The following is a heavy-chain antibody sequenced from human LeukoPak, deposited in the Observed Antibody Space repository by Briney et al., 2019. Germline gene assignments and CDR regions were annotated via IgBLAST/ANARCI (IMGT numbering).Heavy chain of an antibody. CDR2: FHTEDGET. J-gene: IGHJ4*02. Sequence: ASVKVSCKVSGDTFTELSMHWVRQAPGQGLEWLGGFHTEDGETIYAQKWQGRVTMTEDTSTGTAYMELRNLRSDDTAMYYCASPLALVRGVMTRPFDYWGQGTLVTVSS. CDR3: ASPLALVRGVMTRPFDY. V-gene: IGHV1-24*01. D-gene: IGHD3-10*01. CDR1: GDTFTELS.